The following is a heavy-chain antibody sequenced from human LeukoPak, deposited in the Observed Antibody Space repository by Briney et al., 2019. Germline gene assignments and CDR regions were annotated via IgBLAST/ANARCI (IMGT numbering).Heavy chain of an antibody. V-gene: IGHV3-23*01. D-gene: IGHD3-3*01. CDR1: GFTFSSYA. Sequence: GGSLRLSCAASGFTFSSYAMGWVRQAPGKGLEWVSAISGSGGNTYYADSVKGRFTISRDNSKNTLYLQMNSLRAEDTAVYYCAKDRVRFLEWLRADFDYWGQGTLVTVSS. CDR3: AKDRVRFLEWLRADFDY. J-gene: IGHJ4*02. CDR2: ISGSGGNT.